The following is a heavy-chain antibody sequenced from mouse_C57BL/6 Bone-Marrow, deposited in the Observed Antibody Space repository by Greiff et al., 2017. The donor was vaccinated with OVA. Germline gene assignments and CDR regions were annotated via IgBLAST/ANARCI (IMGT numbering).Heavy chain of an antibody. D-gene: IGHD1-1*01. CDR2: IYPGAGDT. Sequence: QVQLKQSGPELVTPGASVKISCTASGYAFSSSWMNWVKQRPGKGLEWIGRIYPGAGDTNYNGKFKGKATLTADKSSSTAYMQLSSLTSEDSAVYFCARSEGYYGSSPYFDDWGQGTTRTVSS. V-gene: IGHV1-82*01. CDR3: ARSEGYYGSSPYFDD. CDR1: GYAFSSSW. J-gene: IGHJ2*01.